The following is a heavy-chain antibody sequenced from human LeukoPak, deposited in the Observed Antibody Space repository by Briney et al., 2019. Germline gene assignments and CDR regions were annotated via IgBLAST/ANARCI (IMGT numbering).Heavy chain of an antibody. CDR3: ARVRREMKRSLGRTTEYSYYYYMDV. Sequence: GGSLRLSCAASGLTFSNYWMSWVRQGPGKGLEWVANIKQDGSEKYYIDSVKGRFTISRDNAKNSVYLQMNRLRAEDTAVYYCARVRREMKRSLGRTTEYSYYYYMDVWGKGTTVTVSS. D-gene: IGHD1/OR15-1a*01. CDR2: IKQDGSEK. CDR1: GLTFSNYW. V-gene: IGHV3-7*01. J-gene: IGHJ6*03.